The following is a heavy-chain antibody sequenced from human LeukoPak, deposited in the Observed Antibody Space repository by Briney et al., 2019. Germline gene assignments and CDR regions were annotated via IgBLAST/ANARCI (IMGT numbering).Heavy chain of an antibody. CDR3: AKDYGYSSSWYDY. J-gene: IGHJ4*02. CDR2: ISWNSASV. CDR1: GFTFDDYG. V-gene: IGHV3-9*01. Sequence: SLRLSCEAYGFTFDDYGMHWVRQAPGKGLEWVSTISWNSASVGYVDSVKGRFTISRDNAKKTLYLQMNSLRPEDTALYYCAKDYGYSSSWYDYWGQGTLVTVSS. D-gene: IGHD6-13*01.